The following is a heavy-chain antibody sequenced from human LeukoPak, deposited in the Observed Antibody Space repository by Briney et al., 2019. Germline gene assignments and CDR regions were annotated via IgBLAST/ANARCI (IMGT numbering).Heavy chain of an antibody. J-gene: IGHJ4*02. CDR2: MNPNSGNT. CDR1: GYTFTSYD. Sequence: ASVKVCCKASGYTFTSYDINWVRQATGQGLEWRGWMNPNSGNTGYAQKFQGRVTITGNTSISTAYVELSTLRSEDTAVYYCARGVGGSSSPLDYWGQGTLVTVSS. D-gene: IGHD6-6*01. CDR3: ARGVGGSSSPLDY. V-gene: IGHV1-8*01.